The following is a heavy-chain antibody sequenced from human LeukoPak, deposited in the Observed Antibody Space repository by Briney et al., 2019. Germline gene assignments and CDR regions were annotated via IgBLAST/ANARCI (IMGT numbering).Heavy chain of an antibody. D-gene: IGHD4-11*01. Sequence: SQTLSLTCTVSGGSISSGGYYWTWIRQHPGKGLEWIVYVYYGGSTYCNPSLKNRVSISGDTSKNQFSLKVSSVTAADTAVYYCARAPKGMTTVRYYYYYYMDVWGRGTTVTVSS. CDR2: VYYGGST. CDR3: ARAPKGMTTVRYYYYYYMDV. J-gene: IGHJ6*03. V-gene: IGHV4-31*03. CDR1: GGSISSGGYY.